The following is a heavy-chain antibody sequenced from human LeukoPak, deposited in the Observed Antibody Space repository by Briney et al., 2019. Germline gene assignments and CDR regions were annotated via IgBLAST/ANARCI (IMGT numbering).Heavy chain of an antibody. Sequence: SETLSLTCKVSGYSIGRDYYWAWLRQPPGKGLEWIGSIFHTGRTAYNPSYESRLTISMDTSKNEFFLRLNSVTAADTAVYFCARDGGYPTTDEGFDPWGLGTLVTVSS. CDR2: IFHTGRT. CDR3: ARDGGYPTTDEGFDP. CDR1: GYSIGRDYY. J-gene: IGHJ5*02. V-gene: IGHV4-38-2*02. D-gene: IGHD5-12*01.